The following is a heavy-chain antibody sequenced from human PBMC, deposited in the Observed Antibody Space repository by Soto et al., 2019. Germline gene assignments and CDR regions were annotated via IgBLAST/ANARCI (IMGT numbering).Heavy chain of an antibody. CDR3: AKDLKNYDILTGYYTYYYYYGMDV. V-gene: IGHV3-30*18. Sequence: QVQLVESGGGVVQPGRSLRLSCAASGFTFSSYGMHWVRQAPGKGLEWVAVISYDGSNKYYADSLKGRFTISRDNSKNTLYLQMNSLRAEDTAVYYCAKDLKNYDILTGYYTYYYYYGMDVWGQGTTVTVSS. J-gene: IGHJ6*02. CDR2: ISYDGSNK. D-gene: IGHD3-9*01. CDR1: GFTFSSYG.